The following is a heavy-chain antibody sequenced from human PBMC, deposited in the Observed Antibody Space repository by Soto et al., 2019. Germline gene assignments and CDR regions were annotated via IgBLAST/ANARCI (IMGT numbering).Heavy chain of an antibody. D-gene: IGHD5-12*01. Sequence: SETLSLTCTVSGGSISSSSYYWGWIRQPPGKGLEWIGSIYYSGSTYYNPSLKSRVTISVDTSKNQFSLKLSSVTAADTAVYYCARRGYSGYDSPYFDYWGQGTLVTVSS. CDR3: ARRGYSGYDSPYFDY. CDR1: GGSISSSSYY. J-gene: IGHJ4*02. V-gene: IGHV4-39*01. CDR2: IYYSGST.